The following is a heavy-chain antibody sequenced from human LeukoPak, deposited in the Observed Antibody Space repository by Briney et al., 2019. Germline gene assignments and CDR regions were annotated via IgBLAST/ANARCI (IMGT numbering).Heavy chain of an antibody. Sequence: SETLSLTCTVSGGSISSGDYYWSWIRQPPGKGLEWIGYIYYSGSTYYNPSLKSRVTISVDTSKNQFSLKLSSVTAADTAVYYCARHGSGYAFDIWGQGTMVTVSS. D-gene: IGHD3-10*01. CDR1: GGSISSGDYY. CDR3: ARHGSGYAFDI. J-gene: IGHJ3*02. V-gene: IGHV4-30-4*08. CDR2: IYYSGST.